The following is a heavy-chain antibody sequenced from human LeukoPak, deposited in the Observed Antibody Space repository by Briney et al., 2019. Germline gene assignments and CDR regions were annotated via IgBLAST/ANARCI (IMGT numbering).Heavy chain of an antibody. V-gene: IGHV3-21*01. D-gene: IGHD6-19*01. CDR1: GFTFTNYS. CDR2: ISRSSSYI. J-gene: IGHJ4*02. Sequence: GGSLRLSCAASGFTFTNYSMNWARQAPGKGLEWVSSISRSSSYIYYGDSVKGRFTISRDNAKNSLYLQMNSLRAEDTAIYYCAREWTSPSSGWHRRGWYFGDWGQGTLVTVSS. CDR3: AREWTSPSSGWHRRGWYFGD.